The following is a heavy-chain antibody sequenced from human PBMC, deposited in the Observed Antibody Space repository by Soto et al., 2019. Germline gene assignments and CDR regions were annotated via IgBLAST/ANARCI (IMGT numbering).Heavy chain of an antibody. J-gene: IGHJ4*02. CDR1: GFTFSTYA. D-gene: IGHD6-19*01. V-gene: IGHV3-23*01. CDR2: ISGSGDST. Sequence: TGGSLRLSCAASGFTFSTYAMNWVRQAPGKGLEWVSGISGSGDSTYYADSVRGRFTVSRDKSKNTLYLQMNSLRAEDTAVFYCAKERSSGWSFDYWGQGTLVTVSS. CDR3: AKERSSGWSFDY.